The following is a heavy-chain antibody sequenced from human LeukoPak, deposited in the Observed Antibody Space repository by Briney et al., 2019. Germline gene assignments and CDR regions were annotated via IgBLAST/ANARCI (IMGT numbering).Heavy chain of an antibody. V-gene: IGHV1-18*01. D-gene: IGHD3-22*01. Sequence: ASVKVSCKASGYTFSSYGITWVRQAPGQGLEWMGWISAYNGNTNYAQKLQGRVTMTTDTSTSTVYMELRSLRSDDTAVYYCARCDSSGYSAYWGQGTLVTASS. CDR1: GYTFSSYG. CDR3: ARCDSSGYSAY. J-gene: IGHJ4*02. CDR2: ISAYNGNT.